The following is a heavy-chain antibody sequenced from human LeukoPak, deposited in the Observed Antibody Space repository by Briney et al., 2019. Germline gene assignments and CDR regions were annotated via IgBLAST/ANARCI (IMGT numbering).Heavy chain of an antibody. CDR2: IYYSGST. CDR1: GGSISSGGYY. V-gene: IGHV4-31*03. D-gene: IGHD2-15*01. Sequence: SETLSLTCTVSGGSISSGGYYCSWIRQHPGKGLEWIGYIYYSGSTYYNPSLKSRVTISVDTSKNQFSLKLSSVTAADTAVYYCARVLAVAATHYFDYWGQGTLVTVSS. J-gene: IGHJ4*02. CDR3: ARVLAVAATHYFDY.